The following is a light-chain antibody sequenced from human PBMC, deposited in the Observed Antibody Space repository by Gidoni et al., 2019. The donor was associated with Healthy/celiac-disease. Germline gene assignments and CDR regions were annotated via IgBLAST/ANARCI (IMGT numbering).Light chain of an antibody. V-gene: IGKV3-15*01. CDR1: QSVSSN. Sequence: EIVLTQSPATLSVSPGERATLYCSASQSVSSNLAWYQQKPGQAPRLLIYRASTRATGIPARFSGSGSGTEFTLTISSLQSEDVAVYYCQQYNNWPPTLGQGTKVEIK. J-gene: IGKJ1*01. CDR2: RAS. CDR3: QQYNNWPPT.